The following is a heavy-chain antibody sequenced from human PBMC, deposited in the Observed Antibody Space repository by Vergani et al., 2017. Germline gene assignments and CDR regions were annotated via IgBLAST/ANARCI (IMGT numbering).Heavy chain of an antibody. CDR3: ARDPLTYSSSWFDY. D-gene: IGHD6-13*01. CDR1: GFTFSSYS. CDR2: ISSSSSYI. Sequence: EVQLVASGGGLVKPGGSLRLSCAASGFTFSSYSMNWVRQAPGKGLEWVSSISSSSSYIYYADSVKGRFTISRDNAKNSLYLQMNSLRAEDTAVYYCARDPLTYSSSWFDYWGQGTLVTVSS. V-gene: IGHV3-21*01. J-gene: IGHJ4*02.